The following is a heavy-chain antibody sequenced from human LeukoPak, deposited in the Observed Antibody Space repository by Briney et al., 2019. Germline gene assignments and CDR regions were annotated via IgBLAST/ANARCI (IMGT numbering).Heavy chain of an antibody. J-gene: IGHJ5*02. CDR1: GGSFSGYY. Sequence: SETLSLTCAAYGGSFSGYYWSWIRQSPGKGLEWIGSSYYSGSTYYNPSLKSRVTISVDTSKNQFSLKLSSVTAADTAVYYCARLNNWFDPWGQGTLVTVSS. V-gene: IGHV4-34*01. CDR2: SYYSGST. CDR3: ARLNNWFDP.